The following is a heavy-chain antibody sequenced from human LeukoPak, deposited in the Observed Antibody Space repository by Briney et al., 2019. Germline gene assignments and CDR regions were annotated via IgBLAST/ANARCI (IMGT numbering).Heavy chain of an antibody. V-gene: IGHV1-46*01. CDR2: INPNGGST. CDR1: GYTFTSYY. Sequence: ASVKVSCKASGYTFTSYYMHCVRQAPGQGLEWMGIINPNGGSTNYAQKFQGRVTMTRDTSTSTVYMELSSLRSEDTAVYYCARDPRLSSGYSTGILWYFDLWGRGTLVTVSS. CDR3: ARDPRLSSGYSTGILWYFDL. J-gene: IGHJ2*01. D-gene: IGHD3-22*01.